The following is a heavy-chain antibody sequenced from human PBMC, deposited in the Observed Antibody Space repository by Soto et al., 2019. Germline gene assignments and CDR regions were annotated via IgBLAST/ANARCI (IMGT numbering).Heavy chain of an antibody. D-gene: IGHD2-2*01. CDR3: AREDIVVVPAAYVEEYYYYYMDG. V-gene: IGHV4-59*01. CDR1: GGSISSYY. J-gene: IGHJ6*03. CDR2: IYYSGST. Sequence: SETLSLTGTFSGGSISSYYWSWIRQPPGKELEWIGYIYYSGSTNYNPSLKSRVTISVDTSKNRISLKLSSVTAADTAVYYCAREDIVVVPAAYVEEYYYYYMDGWGKGTTVTVSS.